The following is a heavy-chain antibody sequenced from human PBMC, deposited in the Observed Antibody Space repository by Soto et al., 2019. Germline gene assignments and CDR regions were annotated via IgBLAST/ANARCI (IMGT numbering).Heavy chain of an antibody. CDR2: INHSGST. J-gene: IGHJ5*02. CDR1: GGSFSGYY. V-gene: IGHV4-34*01. CDR3: ARGTYNWNYGGHNWFDP. Sequence: SETLSLTCAVYGGSFSGYYWSWIRQPPGKGLEWIGEINHSGSTNYNPSLKSRVTISVDTSKNQFSLKLSSVTAADTAVYYCARGTYNWNYGGHNWFDPWGQGTLVTVSS. D-gene: IGHD1-7*01.